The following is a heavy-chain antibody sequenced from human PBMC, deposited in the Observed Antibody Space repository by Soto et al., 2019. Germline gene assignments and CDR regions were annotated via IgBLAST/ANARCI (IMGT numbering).Heavy chain of an antibody. CDR2: INAGNGNT. D-gene: IGHD2-21*01. Sequence: ASVKVSCKASGYTFTSYAMHWVRQAPGQRLEWMGWINAGNGNTKYSQKFQGRVTITRDTSASTAYMELSSLRSEDTAVYYCARSIVVAIALDYWGQGTLVTVSS. J-gene: IGHJ4*02. CDR3: ARSIVVAIALDY. CDR1: GYTFTSYA. V-gene: IGHV1-3*01.